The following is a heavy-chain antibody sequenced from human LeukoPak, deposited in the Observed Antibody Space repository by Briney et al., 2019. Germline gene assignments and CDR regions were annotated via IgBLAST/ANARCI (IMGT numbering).Heavy chain of an antibody. Sequence: SETLSLTCTVSGGSISSSSYYWGWLRQPPGKGLEWIGSIYYSGRTHYNPSLKSRVTISVDTSKNQFSLKLSSVTAADTAVYYCAREYCGLAYNFDYGGQGTLLTVSS. CDR3: AREYCGLAYNFDY. CDR2: IYYSGRT. CDR1: GGSISSSSYY. V-gene: IGHV4-39*02. J-gene: IGHJ4*02. D-gene: IGHD2-21*01.